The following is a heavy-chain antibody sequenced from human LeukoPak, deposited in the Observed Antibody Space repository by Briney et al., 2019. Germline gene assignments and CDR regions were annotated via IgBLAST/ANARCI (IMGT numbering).Heavy chain of an antibody. V-gene: IGHV3-74*01. CDR1: GFTFSSYW. CDR3: ATEGSVNYYYDISGYYNH. Sequence: PGGSLRLSCAASGFTFSSYWMHWVRQAPGKGLVWVSRINTDGSSTSYADSVKGRFTISRDNSKSTLFLQMNSLRVEDTAVYYCATEGSVNYYYDISGYYNHWGQGTLVTVSS. CDR2: INTDGSST. J-gene: IGHJ4*02. D-gene: IGHD3-22*01.